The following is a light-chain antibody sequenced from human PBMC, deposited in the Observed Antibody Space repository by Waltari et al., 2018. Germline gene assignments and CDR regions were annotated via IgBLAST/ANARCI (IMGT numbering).Light chain of an antibody. J-gene: IGKJ1*01. CDR3: QQYNNWPPGT. Sequence: TVLTQSPATLSVSPGEIGTLSCRTSQSVGTYLAWYQQGPGQAPRLLIYGASTRATGILARFSGRGSGTEFTLTISGLQSEDSAVYYCQQYNNWPPGTFGQGTKVEI. CDR2: GAS. CDR1: QSVGTY. V-gene: IGKV3-15*01.